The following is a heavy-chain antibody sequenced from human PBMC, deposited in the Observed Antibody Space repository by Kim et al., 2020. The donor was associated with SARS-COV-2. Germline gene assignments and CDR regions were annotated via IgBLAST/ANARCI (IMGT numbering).Heavy chain of an antibody. J-gene: IGHJ4*02. CDR3: VRQEGAYDY. D-gene: IGHD2-21*01. CDR2: GST. Sequence: GSTYYNPSLKSRVTISVETSKNQFSLKLSSVTAADTAVYYCVRQEGAYDYWGQGTLVTVSS. V-gene: IGHV4-39*01.